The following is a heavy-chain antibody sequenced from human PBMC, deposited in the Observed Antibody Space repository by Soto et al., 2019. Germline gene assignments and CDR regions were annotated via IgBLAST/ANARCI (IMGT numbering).Heavy chain of an antibody. CDR1: GGSISSGGYY. V-gene: IGHV4-31*03. D-gene: IGHD6-6*01. CDR3: ARTYSSSSAVDY. J-gene: IGHJ4*02. Sequence: PSETLSLTCTVSGGSISSGGYYWSWIRQHPGKGLERIGYIYYSGSTYYNPSLKSRVTISVDTSKNQFSLKLSSVTAAGTAVYYCARTYSSSSAVDYWGQGTLVTVSS. CDR2: IYYSGST.